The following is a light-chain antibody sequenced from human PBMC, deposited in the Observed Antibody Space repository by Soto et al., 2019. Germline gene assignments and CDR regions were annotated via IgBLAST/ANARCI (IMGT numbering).Light chain of an antibody. Sequence: DIQMTQSPSTLSASVGDKVAITCLASRDISKWLAWYQQKPGKPPKLLIYDASGLDSGVPSRFSGSGYGTEFTLTISGLQPEDFATFYCQQYDSFPWTFGPGTKVDIK. CDR3: QQYDSFPWT. CDR2: DAS. V-gene: IGKV1-5*01. J-gene: IGKJ1*01. CDR1: RDISKW.